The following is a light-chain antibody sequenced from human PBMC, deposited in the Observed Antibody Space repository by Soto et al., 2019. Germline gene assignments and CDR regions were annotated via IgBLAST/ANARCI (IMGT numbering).Light chain of an antibody. CDR3: QQRGNRPPWT. J-gene: IGKJ1*01. CDR2: SAS. Sequence: EIIMTQSPATLSVSPGEGATLSCRASQGIGDTLAWYQQKPGQAPRLLIYSASRRATGIPARFSGSGSGTDFTLTISSLEPEDFAVYYCQQRGNRPPWTFGQGTKVDI. V-gene: IGKV3-11*01. CDR1: QGIGDT.